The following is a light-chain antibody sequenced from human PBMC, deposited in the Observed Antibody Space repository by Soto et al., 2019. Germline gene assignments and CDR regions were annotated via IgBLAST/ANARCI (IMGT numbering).Light chain of an antibody. CDR3: ATWDSGLSAVV. CDR1: SSNIGNNY. V-gene: IGLV1-51*01. J-gene: IGLJ2*01. CDR2: DNN. Sequence: QSVVTQPPSVSAAPGQTVTISCSGSSSNIGNNYVSWYQQLPGTAPKLVIYDNNKRPSGSPDRFSGSKSGTSATLGITGLQTGDEGDYFCATWDSGLSAVVFGGGTKLTVL.